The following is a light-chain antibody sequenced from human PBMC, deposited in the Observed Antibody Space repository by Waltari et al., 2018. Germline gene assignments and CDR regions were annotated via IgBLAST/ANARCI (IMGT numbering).Light chain of an antibody. CDR2: DAS. V-gene: IGKV3-15*01. CDR1: QIVTSN. CDR3: QQYNNWPPYT. Sequence: EVVMTHSPATLSVSPGERATLSCRASQIVTSNLAWYQQRSAQAPRLLIYDASTRATGIPARFSGSGSGTDFTLTISSMQSEDFAVYYCQQYNNWPPYTFGQGTTLEIK. J-gene: IGKJ2*01.